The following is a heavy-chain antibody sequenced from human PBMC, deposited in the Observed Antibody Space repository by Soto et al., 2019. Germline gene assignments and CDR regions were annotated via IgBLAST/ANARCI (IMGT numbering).Heavy chain of an antibody. CDR2: TSHDGSNE. V-gene: IGHV3-30-3*01. CDR3: GRDQAVGAVAETVEY. Sequence: QVQLVESGGGVFQPGRSLRLSCAASGFTFGTYAMHWVRQAPGKGLEWVAVTSHDGSNEYYSDFVKGRVTISRDNSKKTVYLQMNSLRAEDTAMYYCGRDQAVGAVAETVEYWGEGTLVTVSS. D-gene: IGHD6-19*01. J-gene: IGHJ4*02. CDR1: GFTFGTYA.